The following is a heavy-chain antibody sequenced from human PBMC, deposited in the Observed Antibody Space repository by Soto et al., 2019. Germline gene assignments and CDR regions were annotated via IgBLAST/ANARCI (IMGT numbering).Heavy chain of an antibody. CDR3: ADVLDDDFSNPTFYYYSGMDG. D-gene: IGHD4-4*01. CDR1: GYSFTIYS. Sequence: GESLKIFCKVSGYSFTIYSFGWVRQMPGKGMEWMGIIYPGASDTRYSPSFQCQVTISTPTSFSTAYLPWNSLKASDTAMYSSADVLDDDFSNPTFYYYSGMDGWFKGTMVTVSS. J-gene: IGHJ6*04. V-gene: IGHV5-51*01. CDR2: IYPGASDT.